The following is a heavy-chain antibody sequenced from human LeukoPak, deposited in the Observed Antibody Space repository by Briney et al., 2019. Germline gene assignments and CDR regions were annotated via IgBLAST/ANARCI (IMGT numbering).Heavy chain of an antibody. V-gene: IGHV3-30*18. CDR1: GFTFSTYG. D-gene: IGHD2-21*02. Sequence: PGRSLRLSCAASGFTFSTYGIHWVRQAPGKGLEWVAVISYDGSNKYYADSVKGRFTISRDNSKNTLYLQMNGLRAEDTAVYYCAKDSVVVTAIWGANYYYGMDVWGQGTTVTVSS. CDR2: ISYDGSNK. J-gene: IGHJ6*02. CDR3: AKDSVVVTAIWGANYYYGMDV.